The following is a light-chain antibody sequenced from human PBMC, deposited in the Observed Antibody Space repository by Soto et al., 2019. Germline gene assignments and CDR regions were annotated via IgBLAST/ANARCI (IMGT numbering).Light chain of an antibody. V-gene: IGLV2-8*01. CDR1: SSDVGGYNY. CDR3: SSYADSNSYV. CDR2: EVT. Sequence: QSVLTQPPSASGSPGQSVTISCTGTSSDVGGYNYVYWYQQHPGKAPKLTIYEVTKRPSGVPDRFSGSKSGNTASLTVSGLQAEDEADYYCSSYADSNSYVFGTGTKLTVL. J-gene: IGLJ1*01.